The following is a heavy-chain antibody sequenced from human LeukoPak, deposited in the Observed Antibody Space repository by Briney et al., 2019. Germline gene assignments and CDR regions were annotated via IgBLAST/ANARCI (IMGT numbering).Heavy chain of an antibody. CDR1: GYSISSGYY. J-gene: IGHJ6*03. CDR2: IYHSGST. V-gene: IGHV4-38-2*01. Sequence: SETLSLTCAVSGYSISSGYYWGWIRQPPGKVLEWIGSIYHSGSTYYNPSLKSRVTRSVDTPKNQFSLELSSVTAADTAVYYCARHFVQLERRAHYYMDVWGKGTTVTVSS. CDR3: ARHFVQLERRAHYYMDV. D-gene: IGHD1-1*01.